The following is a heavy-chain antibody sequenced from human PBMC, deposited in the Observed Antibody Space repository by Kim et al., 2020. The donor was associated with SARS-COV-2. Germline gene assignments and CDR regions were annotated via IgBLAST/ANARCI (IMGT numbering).Heavy chain of an antibody. Sequence: ASVKVSCKVSGYTLTELSMHWVRQAPGKGLEWMGGFDPEDGETIYAQKFQGRVTMTEDTSTDTAYMELSSLRSEDTDVYYCATDHAGYSTKIYYYYGMDVWGQGTTVTVSS. CDR1: GYTLTELS. CDR2: FDPEDGET. V-gene: IGHV1-24*01. D-gene: IGHD6-13*01. J-gene: IGHJ6*02. CDR3: ATDHAGYSTKIYYYYGMDV.